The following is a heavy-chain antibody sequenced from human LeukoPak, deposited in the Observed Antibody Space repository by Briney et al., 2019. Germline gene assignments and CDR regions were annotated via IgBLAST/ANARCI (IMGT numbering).Heavy chain of an antibody. J-gene: IGHJ4*02. Sequence: GGSLRLSCAASGFTFSSYWMSWVRQAPGKGLEWVAFIRYDGSNKYYADSVKGRFTISRDNSKNTLYLQMNSLRAEDTAVYYCARSPRLRFSEWLTPSFDYWGQGTLVTVSS. CDR3: ARSPRLRFSEWLTPSFDY. D-gene: IGHD3-3*01. CDR1: GFTFSSYW. V-gene: IGHV3-30*02. CDR2: IRYDGSNK.